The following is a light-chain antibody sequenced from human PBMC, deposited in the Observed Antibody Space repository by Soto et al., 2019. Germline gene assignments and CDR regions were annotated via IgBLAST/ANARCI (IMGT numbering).Light chain of an antibody. CDR1: QNINSY. V-gene: IGKV1-39*01. J-gene: IGKJ1*01. CDR2: AAS. CDR3: QQCYSSPRT. Sequence: DIQMAQSPSSLSASVGDRVIITYRASQNINSYLNWYQQKPGKAPKLLIYAASSLQSGVPSRFSGGGYGTDFALTISSLQPEDFATYYCQQCYSSPRTFGQGTKVDIK.